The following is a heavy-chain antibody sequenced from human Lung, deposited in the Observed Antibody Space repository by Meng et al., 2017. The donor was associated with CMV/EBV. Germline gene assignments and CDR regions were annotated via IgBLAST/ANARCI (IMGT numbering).Heavy chain of an antibody. CDR1: GSSIRPGYY. V-gene: IGHV4-38-2*01. CDR3: ARVKGTTGPAYYFDY. J-gene: IGHJ4*02. D-gene: IGHD4-11*01. Sequence: SETLSLXCGVSGSSIRPGYYWAWVRQPPGKGLEWIGSIFHSGTTYYNPSLKSRVTVSVDTSSSQFFLRLSSVTATDTAVYYCARVKGTTGPAYYFDYWGRGTLVTVSS. CDR2: IFHSGTT.